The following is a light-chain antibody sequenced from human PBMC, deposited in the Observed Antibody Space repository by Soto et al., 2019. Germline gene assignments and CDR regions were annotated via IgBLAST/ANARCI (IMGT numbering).Light chain of an antibody. CDR2: GAS. Sequence: IVFTQSPATLALSPGERATLSCRASQSVSSYLAWYQQKPGQAPRLLTYGASTRATGIPARFSGSGSGTEFTLTISRLEPEDFAVYYCQQYGSSPRTFGQGTKVDIK. CDR3: QQYGSSPRT. CDR1: QSVSSY. V-gene: IGKV3-20*01. J-gene: IGKJ1*01.